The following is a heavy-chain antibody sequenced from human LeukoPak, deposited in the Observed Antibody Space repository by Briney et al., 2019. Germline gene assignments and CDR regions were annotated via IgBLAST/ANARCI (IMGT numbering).Heavy chain of an antibody. CDR2: IYYSGTT. V-gene: IGHV4-59*01. Sequence: PSETLSLTCTVSGGSISSYYWSWIRQPPGKGLECIGYIYYSGTTNYNPSLKSRVTISVDMSKNQFSLKLRSVTAADTAVYYCARGGDYLFDYWGQGTLVTVSS. CDR1: GGSISSYY. D-gene: IGHD4-17*01. CDR3: ARGGDYLFDY. J-gene: IGHJ4*02.